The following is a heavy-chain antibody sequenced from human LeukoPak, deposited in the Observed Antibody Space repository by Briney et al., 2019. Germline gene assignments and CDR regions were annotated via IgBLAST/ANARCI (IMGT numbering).Heavy chain of an antibody. V-gene: IGHV4-30-2*01. J-gene: IGHJ3*02. CDR3: ALPNYNVLTVNWAPFDI. CDR2: IYHSGST. CDR1: ARSNLLGREA. Sequence: KASQTVLLTRVWIARSNLLGREAGAWIRQPPGKGLEWIGYIYHSGSTYYNPSLKSRVTISVDGSMNQFSLKLSPVRAGDTAVYQCALPNYNVLTVNWAPFDIWGQGTMVTVSS. D-gene: IGHD3-9*01.